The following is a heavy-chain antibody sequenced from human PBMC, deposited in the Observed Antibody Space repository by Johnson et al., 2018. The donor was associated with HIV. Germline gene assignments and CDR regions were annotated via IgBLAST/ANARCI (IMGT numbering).Heavy chain of an antibody. D-gene: IGHD2-2*01. V-gene: IGHV3-13*01. CDR1: GFTFSSYD. J-gene: IGHJ3*02. Sequence: VESGGGVVQPGRSLRLSCAASGFTFSSYDMHWVRQATGKGLEWVSAIATAGDTYSPVSVKGRFTISRENAKNSLYLQMNSLRAGDTAVYYCARGDCSSTSCYGDAFDIWGQGTMVTVSS. CDR3: ARGDCSSTSCYGDAFDI. CDR2: IATAGDT.